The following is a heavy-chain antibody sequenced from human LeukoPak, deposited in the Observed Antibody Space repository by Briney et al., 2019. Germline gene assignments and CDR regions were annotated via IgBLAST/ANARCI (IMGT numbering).Heavy chain of an antibody. Sequence: SETLSLTCAVYGGSFSGYYWSWIRQPPGKGLEWIGEINHSGSTNYNPSLKSRVTISVDTSKNQFSLKLSSVTAADTAVYYCARSAYSSSWYNLDYWGQGTLVTVSS. CDR3: ARSAYSSSWYNLDY. D-gene: IGHD6-13*01. V-gene: IGHV4-34*01. CDR2: INHSGST. J-gene: IGHJ4*02. CDR1: GGSFSGYY.